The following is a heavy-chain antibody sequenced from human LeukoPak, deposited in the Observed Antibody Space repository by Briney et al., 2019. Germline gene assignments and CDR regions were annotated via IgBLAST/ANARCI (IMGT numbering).Heavy chain of an antibody. D-gene: IGHD3-22*01. CDR3: ARDSGKSVYYYDSSGYYGFDY. Sequence: KPSETLSLTCTVSGGSISSSSYYWGWIRQPPGKGLEWIGNIYYSGSTNYNPSLKSRVTISVDTSKNQFSLKLSSVTAADTAVYYCARDSGKSVYYYDSSGYYGFDYWGQGTLVTVSS. CDR1: GGSISSSSYY. CDR2: IYYSGST. V-gene: IGHV4-39*07. J-gene: IGHJ4*02.